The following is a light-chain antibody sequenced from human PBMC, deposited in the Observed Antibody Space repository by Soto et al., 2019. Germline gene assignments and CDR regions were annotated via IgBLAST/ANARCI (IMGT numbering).Light chain of an antibody. J-gene: IGKJ1*01. Sequence: DIQMTQSPSTLSASVGDRVTITCRASQSISSWLAWYQQKPGKAPKVLIFDASSLESGVLSRFSGSGSATEFTLTISSLQPDDFATYYCQQYSTYPWTFGQGTKVDIK. CDR1: QSISSW. V-gene: IGKV1-5*01. CDR2: DAS. CDR3: QQYSTYPWT.